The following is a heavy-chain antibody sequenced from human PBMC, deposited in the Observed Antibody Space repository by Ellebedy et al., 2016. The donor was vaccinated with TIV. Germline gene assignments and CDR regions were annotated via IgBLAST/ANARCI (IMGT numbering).Heavy chain of an antibody. CDR2: ISAYNGNT. Sequence: ASVKVSCXASGYTFTSYGISWVRQAPGQGLEWMGWISAYNGNTNYAQKLQGRVTMTTDTSTSTAYMELRSLRSDDTAVYYCARVPIWELFTDSYFDYWGQGTLVTVSS. V-gene: IGHV1-18*01. D-gene: IGHD1-26*01. CDR3: ARVPIWELFTDSYFDY. J-gene: IGHJ4*02. CDR1: GYTFTSYG.